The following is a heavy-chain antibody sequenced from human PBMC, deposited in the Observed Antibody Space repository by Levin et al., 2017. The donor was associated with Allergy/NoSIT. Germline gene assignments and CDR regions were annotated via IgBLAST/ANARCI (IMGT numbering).Heavy chain of an antibody. CDR3: AQDDEILTGYKN. CDR1: GYTFTGYY. CDR2: INPNSGGT. V-gene: IGHV1-2*02. J-gene: IGHJ4*02. Sequence: ASVKVSCKASGYTFTGYYMHWVRQAPGQGLEWMGWINPNSGGTNYAQKFQGRVTMTRDTSISTAYMELSRLRSDDTAVYYCAQDDEILTGYKNWGQGTLVTVSS. D-gene: IGHD3-9*01.